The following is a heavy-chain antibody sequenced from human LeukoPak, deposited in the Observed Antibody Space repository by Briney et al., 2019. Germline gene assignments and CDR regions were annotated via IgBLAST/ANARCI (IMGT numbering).Heavy chain of an antibody. CDR2: INHSGST. V-gene: IGHV4-34*01. J-gene: IGHJ3*02. D-gene: IGHD2-2*01. CDR1: GGSFSGYY. CDR3: ARNQYLSLDVFDI. Sequence: SETLSLTCAVYGGSFSGYYWSWIRQPPGKGLEWIGEINHSGSTNYNPSLESRVTISADTSTNHFSLKLSSVTAADTAVYYCARNQYLSLDVFDIWGQGTMVTVSS.